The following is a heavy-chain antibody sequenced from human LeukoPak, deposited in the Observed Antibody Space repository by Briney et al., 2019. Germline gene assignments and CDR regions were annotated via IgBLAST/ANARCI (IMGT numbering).Heavy chain of an antibody. CDR3: AKDLSGYSSGWTRTT. Sequence: GGSLRLSCAASGFIFRNYGMHWVRQAPGKGLEWVTFIYHDENVKYYADSVKGRFTISRENSKNTVFLHMHNLRPEDTAVYYCAKDLSGYSSGWTRTTWGQGTLVTVSS. CDR2: IYHDENVK. CDR1: GFIFRNYG. V-gene: IGHV3-30*02. J-gene: IGHJ5*02. D-gene: IGHD6-19*01.